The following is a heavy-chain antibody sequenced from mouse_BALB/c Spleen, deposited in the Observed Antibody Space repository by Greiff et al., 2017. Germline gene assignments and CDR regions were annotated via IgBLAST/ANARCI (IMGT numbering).Heavy chain of an antibody. V-gene: IGHV5-12-2*01. CDR2: ISNGGGST. D-gene: IGHD2-4*01. CDR3: ARHRGMISAWFAY. J-gene: IGHJ3*01. Sequence: EVKLMESGGGLVQPGGSLKLSCAASGFTFSSYTMSWVRQTPEKRLEWVAYISNGGGSTYYPDTVKGRFTISRDTAKNTLYLKMSSLKSEDTAMYYCARHRGMISAWFAYWGQGTLVTVSA. CDR1: GFTFSSYT.